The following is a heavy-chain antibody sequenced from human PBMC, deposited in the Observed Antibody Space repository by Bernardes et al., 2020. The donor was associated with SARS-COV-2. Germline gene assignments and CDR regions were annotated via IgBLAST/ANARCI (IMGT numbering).Heavy chain of an antibody. D-gene: IGHD3-3*01. V-gene: IGHV3-48*04. CDR1: GFTFSSYS. Sequence: SLRISCAASGFTFSSYSMNWVRQAPGTGLEWVSYISSSSSTIYYADSVKGRFTISRDNAKNSLYLQMNSLRAEDTAVYYCARVQGPGTIFGVVIISGGMDVWGKGTTVTVSS. J-gene: IGHJ6*04. CDR3: ARVQGPGTIFGVVIISGGMDV. CDR2: ISSSSSTI.